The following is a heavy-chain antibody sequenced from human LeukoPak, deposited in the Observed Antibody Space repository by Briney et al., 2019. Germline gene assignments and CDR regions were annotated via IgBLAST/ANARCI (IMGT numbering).Heavy chain of an antibody. J-gene: IGHJ6*02. Sequence: GASVKVSCKASGYTFTGYYMHWVRQAPGQELEWMGWINPNSGGTNYARKFQGWVTMTRDTSISTAYMELSRLRSDDTAVYYCARSYYYDSSGSHYYGMDVWGQGTTVTVSS. CDR2: INPNSGGT. D-gene: IGHD3-22*01. V-gene: IGHV1-2*04. CDR1: GYTFTGYY. CDR3: ARSYYYDSSGSHYYGMDV.